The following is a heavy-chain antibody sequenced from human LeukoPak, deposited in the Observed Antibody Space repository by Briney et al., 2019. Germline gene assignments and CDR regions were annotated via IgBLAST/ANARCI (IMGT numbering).Heavy chain of an antibody. CDR1: GYSFTNNW. CDR3: VRTPACSSGTCYPNWFDP. Sequence: GESLKISCKGSGYSFTNNWIGWGRQMPGEGLEWMGITYPGDSNTRYSPSFPGQVTISADKSISSAHLQWSSLKASDPAMYYCVRTPACSSGTCYPNWFDPWGQGTLVTVSS. J-gene: IGHJ5*02. D-gene: IGHD2-15*01. V-gene: IGHV5-51*01. CDR2: TYPGDSNT.